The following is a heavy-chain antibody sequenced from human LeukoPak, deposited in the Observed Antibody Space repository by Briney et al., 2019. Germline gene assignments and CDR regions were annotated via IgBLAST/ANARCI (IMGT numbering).Heavy chain of an antibody. V-gene: IGHV1-24*01. CDR3: ARDRLLGSGTNYYYGMDV. Sequence: GASVKVSCKVSGYTLTELSMHWVRQAPGKGLEWMGGFDPEDGETIYAQKFQGRVTMTEDTSTDTAYMELSSLRSEDTAVYYCARDRLLGSGTNYYYGMDVWGQGTTVTVSS. J-gene: IGHJ6*02. CDR1: GYTLTELS. CDR2: FDPEDGET. D-gene: IGHD3-10*01.